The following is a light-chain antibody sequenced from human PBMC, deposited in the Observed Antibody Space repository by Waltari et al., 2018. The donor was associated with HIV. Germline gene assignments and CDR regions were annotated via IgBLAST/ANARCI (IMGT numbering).Light chain of an antibody. V-gene: IGKV1-39*01. CDR1: QYVNMY. Sequence: DIQITQSPSSLSASVGDRVTITCRTSQYVNMYLNWYQQKPGKAPSLLIFAASTFHTGVPSRFSASGSGTTFSLVISGLQPDDVATYFCQQTFSLPLTFGAGTRVEI. CDR3: QQTFSLPLT. J-gene: IGKJ4*01. CDR2: AAS.